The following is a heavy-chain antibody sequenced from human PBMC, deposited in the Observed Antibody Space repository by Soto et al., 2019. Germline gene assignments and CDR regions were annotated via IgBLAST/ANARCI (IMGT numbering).Heavy chain of an antibody. CDR2: INPNSGNI. J-gene: IGHJ4*02. Sequence: VKVSCKASGDTFTTYDINWVRQATGHGLEWMGWINPNSGNIGYAQRFQGRVTMTRDTAIRTAYMEVSSLRSDDTAVYYCARGRASGSYYLLDYWGQGTLVTVSS. CDR1: GDTFTTYD. D-gene: IGHD3-10*01. V-gene: IGHV1-8*01. CDR3: ARGRASGSYYLLDY.